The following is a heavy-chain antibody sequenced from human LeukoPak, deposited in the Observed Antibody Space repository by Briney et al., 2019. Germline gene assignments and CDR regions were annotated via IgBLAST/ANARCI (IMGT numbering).Heavy chain of an antibody. V-gene: IGHV1-2*02. CDR1: GYTFTGYY. CDR2: INPNSGGT. D-gene: IGHD3-10*01. J-gene: IGHJ6*02. CDR3: ARDRYYGSGSYLGYYYYYGMDV. Sequence: GASVKVSCKASGYTFTGYYMHWVRQAPGQGLEWMGWINPNSGGTNYAQKFQGRVTMTTDTSTSTAYMELRSLRSDDTAVYYCARDRYYGSGSYLGYYYYYGMDVWGQGTTVTVSS.